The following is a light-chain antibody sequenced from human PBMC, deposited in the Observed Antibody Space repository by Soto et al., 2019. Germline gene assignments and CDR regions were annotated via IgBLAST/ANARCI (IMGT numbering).Light chain of an antibody. CDR1: SSDVGGYNY. CDR3: TSYAGSNNLGV. J-gene: IGLJ1*01. Sequence: QSLLTQPPSASASPGQSVTISCSGTSSDVGGYNYVSWYQQHPGKAPKVIIYEVTKRPSGVPDRFSGSKSGNTASLTVSGLQAEDEADYYCTSYAGSNNLGVFGTGTKVTVL. V-gene: IGLV2-8*01. CDR2: EVT.